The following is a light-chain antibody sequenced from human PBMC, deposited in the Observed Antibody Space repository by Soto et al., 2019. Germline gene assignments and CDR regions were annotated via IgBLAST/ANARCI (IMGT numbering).Light chain of an antibody. Sequence: IQLTQSPSSLSASVGDRVTITCRASQGISSYLAWYQQKPGKAPKLLIYAASTLQSGVPSRFSGSGSGTDFTLTISSMQPEESATYYCQQLNSYPRTFGGGTKVEIK. V-gene: IGKV1-9*01. CDR2: AAS. CDR1: QGISSY. J-gene: IGKJ4*01. CDR3: QQLNSYPRT.